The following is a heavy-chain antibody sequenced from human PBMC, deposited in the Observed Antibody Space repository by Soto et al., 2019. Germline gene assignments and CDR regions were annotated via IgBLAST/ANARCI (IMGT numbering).Heavy chain of an antibody. CDR2: ISSSGSTI. CDR3: ARFVSSGDYGYYYNGRNV. V-gene: IGHV3-11*01. D-gene: IGHD3-22*01. CDR1: GFTFSDYY. J-gene: IGHJ6*02. Sequence: GGTLRLSCAASGFTFSDYYMSWIRQAPGKGLEWVSYISSSGSTIYYADSVKGRLTISRDNAKNSLYLQMNSLRAEDTAVYYCARFVSSGDYGYYYNGRNVWGQGTTVTVSS.